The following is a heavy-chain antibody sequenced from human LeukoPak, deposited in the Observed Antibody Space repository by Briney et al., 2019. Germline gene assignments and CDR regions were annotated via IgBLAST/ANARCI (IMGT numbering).Heavy chain of an antibody. V-gene: IGHV3-23*01. J-gene: IGHJ4*02. CDR3: AKDQGDYGDYESLDY. CDR1: GFTFSSYA. Sequence: GGSLSLSCAASGFTFSSYAMSWVRQAPGKGLEWVSAISGSGGSTYYADSVKGRFTISRDNSKNTLYLQMNSLRAEDTAVYYCAKDQGDYGDYESLDYWGQGTLVTVSS. D-gene: IGHD4-17*01. CDR2: ISGSGGST.